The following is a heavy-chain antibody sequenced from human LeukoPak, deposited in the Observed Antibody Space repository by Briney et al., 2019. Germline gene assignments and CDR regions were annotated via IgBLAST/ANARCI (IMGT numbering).Heavy chain of an antibody. Sequence: GGSLRLSCAASGFTFSSYGMHCVRQAPGKGLVWVSRINSYGSSTSYADSVKDRFTISRDNAKNTLYLQMNSVRAEDTAVYYCLRGLEFDPWGQGTLVTVSS. CDR1: GFTFSSYG. V-gene: IGHV3-74*01. D-gene: IGHD1-1*01. CDR2: INSYGSST. CDR3: LRGLEFDP. J-gene: IGHJ5*02.